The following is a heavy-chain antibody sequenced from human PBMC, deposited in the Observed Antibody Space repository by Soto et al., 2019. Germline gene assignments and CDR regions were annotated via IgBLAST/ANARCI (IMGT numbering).Heavy chain of an antibody. V-gene: IGHV4-59*01. J-gene: IGHJ6*02. CDR3: ARDRAAGYYYGMDV. Sequence: SETLSLTCTVSGGSISSYYWSWIRQPPGKGLEWIGYIYYSGSTNYNPSLKSRVTISVDTSKNQFSLKLSSVTAADTAVYYCARDRAAGYYYGMDVWGQGTTVTVSS. CDR2: IYYSGST. CDR1: GGSISSYY. D-gene: IGHD6-13*01.